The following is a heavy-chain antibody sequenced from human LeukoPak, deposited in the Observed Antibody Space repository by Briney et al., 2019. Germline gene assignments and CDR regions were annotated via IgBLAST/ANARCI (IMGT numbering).Heavy chain of an antibody. Sequence: GSLRLSCAASGFTFSSYAMSWVRQAPGKGLEWVSAISGSGGSTFYVGSVKGQFTISRDNSKDTLYLQMNSLRAEDTAVYYCARNENSGWGYFDYWGQGTLVTVSS. D-gene: IGHD5-12*01. J-gene: IGHJ4*02. CDR1: GFTFSSYA. V-gene: IGHV3-23*01. CDR2: ISGSGGST. CDR3: ARNENSGWGYFDY.